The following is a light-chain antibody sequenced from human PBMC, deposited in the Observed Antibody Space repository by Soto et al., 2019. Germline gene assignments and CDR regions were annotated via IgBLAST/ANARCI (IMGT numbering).Light chain of an antibody. Sequence: IQLTPSPSAMSASVGDRVTITCRASQGISNYLAWFQQKPGNAPKLLIYAASSLQGGVPSRFSGSGSGTYFTLTISSLQPEDFATYYCQQANSLPLTFGGGTKVDIK. CDR1: QGISNY. CDR3: QQANSLPLT. CDR2: AAS. V-gene: IGKV1-12*01. J-gene: IGKJ4*01.